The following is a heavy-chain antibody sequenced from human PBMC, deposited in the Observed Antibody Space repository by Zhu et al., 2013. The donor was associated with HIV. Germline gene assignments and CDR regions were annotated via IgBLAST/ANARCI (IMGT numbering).Heavy chain of an antibody. CDR3: ARDLPSSYYYDSSGNLPFKS. CDR2: MNPNSGNT. D-gene: IGHD3-22*01. CDR1: GGTFSSYT. Sequence: QVQLVQSGAEVKKPGSSVKVSCKASGGTFSSYTINWVRQATGQGLEWMGWMNPNSGNTGYAQKFQGRVTMTRNTSISTAYMELSSLRSEDTAVYYCARDLPSSYYYDSSGNLPFKSWGQGTMVTVSS. V-gene: IGHV1-8*02. J-gene: IGHJ3*01.